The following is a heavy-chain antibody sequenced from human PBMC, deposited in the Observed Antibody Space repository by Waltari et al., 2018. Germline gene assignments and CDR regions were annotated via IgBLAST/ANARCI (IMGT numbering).Heavy chain of an antibody. CDR1: GDSVSSTYW. Sequence: QLRLQESGPGLVRPSGTLSLTCDVSGDSVSSTYWWSWVRQSPGKGLEWIGQVHGSGKTNYNPSFASRVSVSLHTPANQFSLTVTSATAADTDVYYCGRDRGRGLYLDSWGQGTLVTVSP. CDR3: GRDRGRGLYLDS. J-gene: IGHJ4*02. V-gene: IGHV4-4*02. CDR2: VHGSGKT. D-gene: IGHD5-12*01.